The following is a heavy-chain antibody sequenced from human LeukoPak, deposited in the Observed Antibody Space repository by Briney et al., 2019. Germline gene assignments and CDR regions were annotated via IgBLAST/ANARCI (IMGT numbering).Heavy chain of an antibody. V-gene: IGHV3-74*01. CDR2: ISSDGGTT. CDR3: ARVLYSWNDVVDY. D-gene: IGHD1-20*01. Sequence: GGSLRLSCAASGFSFSSYWMHWVRQAPGKGLVWASRISSDGGTTNYADSVKGRFTISRDNAKNTLYLQMNSLRAKDTAVYYCARVLYSWNDVVDYWGQGTLVTVSS. J-gene: IGHJ4*02. CDR1: GFSFSSYW.